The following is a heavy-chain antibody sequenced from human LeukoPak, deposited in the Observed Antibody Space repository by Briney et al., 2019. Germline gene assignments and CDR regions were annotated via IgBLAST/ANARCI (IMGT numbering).Heavy chain of an antibody. CDR3: VRESYYYDSSGYLYYFDY. D-gene: IGHD3-22*01. Sequence: ASVKVSCKASGGTFSSYAISWVRQAPGQGLEWMGWISAYNGNTNYAQKLQGRVTMTTDTSTSTAYMELRSLRSDDTAVYYCVRESYYYDSSGYLYYFDYWGQGTLVTVSS. CDR1: GGTFSSYA. V-gene: IGHV1-18*01. J-gene: IGHJ4*02. CDR2: ISAYNGNT.